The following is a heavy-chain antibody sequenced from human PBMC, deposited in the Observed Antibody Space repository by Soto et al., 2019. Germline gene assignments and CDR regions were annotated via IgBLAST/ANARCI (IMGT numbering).Heavy chain of an antibody. Sequence: PGGSLRLSCAAAGFTFSDHYMTWLRQAPGKGPEWISCISSSGSKIYYADSVKGRFTISRDNAQNSLYLQMNSLRAEDTAVYYCSGVPSRKDRSSWYSPKFWFDPWGPGTLVTVSS. CDR1: GFTFSDHY. D-gene: IGHD6-6*01. CDR3: SGVPSRKDRSSWYSPKFWFDP. V-gene: IGHV3-11*01. CDR2: ISSSGSKI. J-gene: IGHJ5*02.